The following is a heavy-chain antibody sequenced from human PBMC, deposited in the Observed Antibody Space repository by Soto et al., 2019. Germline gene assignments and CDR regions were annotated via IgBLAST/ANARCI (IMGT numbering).Heavy chain of an antibody. J-gene: IGHJ5*02. CDR1: GFTFSSYA. CDR2: ISGSGGST. CDR3: AKDQDIVATFNWFDP. V-gene: IGHV3-23*01. Sequence: GGSLRLSCAASGFTFSSYAMSWVRPAPGKGLEWVSAISGSGGSTYYADSVKGRFTISRDNSKNTLYLQMNSLRAEDTAVYYCAKDQDIVATFNWFDPWGQGTLVTVSS. D-gene: IGHD5-12*01.